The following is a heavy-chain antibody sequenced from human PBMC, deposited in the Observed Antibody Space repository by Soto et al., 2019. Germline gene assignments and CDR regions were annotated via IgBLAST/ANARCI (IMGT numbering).Heavy chain of an antibody. V-gene: IGHV4-4*02. CDR2: IYHSGST. Sequence: QVQLQESGPGLVKPSGTLSLTCAVSGGSISSSNWWSWVRQPPGKGLEWIGEIYHSGSTNYNPSLKSRVTLSVDKSKNQFSLKLSSVTAADTAVYYCARSAWIQQLVRLGWFDPWGQGTLVTVSS. CDR3: ARSAWIQQLVRLGWFDP. CDR1: GGSISSSNW. D-gene: IGHD6-13*01. J-gene: IGHJ5*02.